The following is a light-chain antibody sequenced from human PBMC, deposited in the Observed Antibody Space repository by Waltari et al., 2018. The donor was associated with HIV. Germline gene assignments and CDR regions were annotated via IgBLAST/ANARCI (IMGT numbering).Light chain of an antibody. CDR2: TNN. CDR1: SSNIGINS. J-gene: IGLJ2*01. V-gene: IGLV1-44*01. CDR3: EAWDDSLNGVV. Sequence: QSVLTPPPSASGTPGQRVTIPCSGSSSNIGINSVTWYQQFPGTAPKLLIYTNNQRPSGVPKRFSASKSGTSASLAISRLQSEDEADYYCEAWDDSLNGVVFGGGTKLTVL.